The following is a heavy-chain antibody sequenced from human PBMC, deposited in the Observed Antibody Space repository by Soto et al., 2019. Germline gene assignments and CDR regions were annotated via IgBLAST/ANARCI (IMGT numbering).Heavy chain of an antibody. J-gene: IGHJ3*02. V-gene: IGHV3-30-3*01. D-gene: IGHD2-21*01. CDR1: GFTFSSYA. Sequence: GGSLRLSCAASGFTFSSYAMHWVRQAPGKGLEWVAVISYDGSNKYYADSVKGRFTISRDNSKNTLYLQMNSLRAEDTAVYYCARVSSVFQMTPGAFDTWGQGTMVTVSS. CDR2: ISYDGSNK. CDR3: ARVSSVFQMTPGAFDT.